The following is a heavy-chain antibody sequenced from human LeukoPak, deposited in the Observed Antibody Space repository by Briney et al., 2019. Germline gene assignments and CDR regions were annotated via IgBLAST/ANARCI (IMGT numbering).Heavy chain of an antibody. D-gene: IGHD1-14*01. CDR1: GGSISSYY. CDR2: IYYSGST. V-gene: IGHV4-59*12. CDR3: ARSGIRSRMRYFDL. J-gene: IGHJ2*01. Sequence: SETLSLTCTVSGGSISSYYWSWIRQPPGKGLEWIGYIYYSGSTNYNPSLKSRVTISVDTSKNQFSLKLSSVTAADTAVYYCARSGIRSRMRYFDLWGRGTLVTVSS.